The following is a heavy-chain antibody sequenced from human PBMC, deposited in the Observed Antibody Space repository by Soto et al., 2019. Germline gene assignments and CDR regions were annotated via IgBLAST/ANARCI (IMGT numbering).Heavy chain of an antibody. V-gene: IGHV3-23*01. CDR1: GFTFTNYA. CDR3: AKMYRGYSGYIQS. J-gene: IGHJ5*02. CDR2: ISAGGVST. Sequence: GSLRISCATSGFTFTNYAMTWVRQGPGKGLEWVSSISAGGVSTYFADSVKGRFTISRDNSKNTLFLHMNSLRAEDTAVYYCAKMYRGYSGYIQSWGQRTLVTVSS. D-gene: IGHD5-12*01.